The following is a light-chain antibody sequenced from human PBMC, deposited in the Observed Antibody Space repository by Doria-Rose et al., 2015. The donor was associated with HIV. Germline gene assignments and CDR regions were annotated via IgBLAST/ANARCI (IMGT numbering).Light chain of an antibody. Sequence: DIQVTQSPESLGMSLGERATLNCKSNQSLLYTSKNYLAWYQQKPGQPPKLLIYWASTRQSVVPARFSGSGSGTDVTLTISSLEAEDVAVYYCQQYYDTPSFGPGTTVDIK. J-gene: IGKJ3*01. CDR2: WAS. CDR3: QQYYDTPS. CDR1: QSLLYTSKNY. V-gene: IGKV4-1*01.